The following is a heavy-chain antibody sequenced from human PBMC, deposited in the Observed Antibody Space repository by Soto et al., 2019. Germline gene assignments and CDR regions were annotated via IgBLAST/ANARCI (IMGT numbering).Heavy chain of an antibody. J-gene: IGHJ5*02. V-gene: IGHV4-39*01. D-gene: IGHD6-25*01. CDR2: IYYTGIT. CDR3: ARQGGYNWFDP. CDR1: GGSISTSSFY. Sequence: SETLSLTCTVSGGSISTSSFYWGWVRHPPGKGLEWIASIYYTGITYYSPSLKSRVTISVDKSKNQCSLKLSSVTAADTAVYYCARQGGYNWFDPWGQGTLVTVSS.